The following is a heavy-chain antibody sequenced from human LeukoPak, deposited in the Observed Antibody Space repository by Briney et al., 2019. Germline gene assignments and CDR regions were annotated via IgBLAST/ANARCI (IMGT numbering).Heavy chain of an antibody. Sequence: PSETLSLTCTVSGGSISSYYWSWIRQPPGKGLEWIGYIYYSGSTNYNPSLKSRVTISVDTSKNQFPLKLSSVTAADTAVYYCARHTYRIAAAEVDYWGQGTLVTVSS. CDR3: ARHTYRIAAAEVDY. CDR2: IYYSGST. CDR1: GGSISSYY. J-gene: IGHJ4*02. V-gene: IGHV4-59*08. D-gene: IGHD6-13*01.